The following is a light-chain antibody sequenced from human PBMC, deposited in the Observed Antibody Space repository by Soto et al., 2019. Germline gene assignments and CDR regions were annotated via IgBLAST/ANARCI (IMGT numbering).Light chain of an antibody. CDR2: DAS. V-gene: IGKV1-5*01. CDR3: QPYNSYSWT. J-gene: IGKJ1*01. CDR1: QSISSW. Sequence: DIQMTQSPSTLSASVGDRVTITCRASQSISSWLAWYQQKPGKAPKLLIDDASSLESGAPSRFSCSGSGTDFTLSISSLQPDDFATYYCQPYNSYSWTFGQGTKVEIK.